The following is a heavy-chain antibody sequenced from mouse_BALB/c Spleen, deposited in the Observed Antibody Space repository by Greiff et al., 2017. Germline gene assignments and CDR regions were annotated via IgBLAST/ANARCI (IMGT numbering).Heavy chain of an antibody. J-gene: IGHJ3*01. V-gene: IGHV5-6-4*01. Sequence: LVESGGGLVKPGGSLKLSCAASGFTFSSYTMSWVRQTPEKRLEWVATISSGGSYTYYPDSVKGRFTISRDNAKNTLYLQMSSLKSEDTAMYYCTRDQDDGGFAYWGQGTLVTVSA. CDR3: TRDQDDGGFAY. CDR2: ISSGGSYT. CDR1: GFTFSSYT. D-gene: IGHD2-3*01.